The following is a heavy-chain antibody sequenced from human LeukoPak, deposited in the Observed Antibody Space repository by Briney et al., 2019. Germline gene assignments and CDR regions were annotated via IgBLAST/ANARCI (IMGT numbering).Heavy chain of an antibody. CDR3: ARGTRGDTAMVSLDY. CDR1: GFTFSSYW. V-gene: IGHV3-7*01. CDR2: IKQDGSEK. J-gene: IGHJ4*02. Sequence: PGGSLRLSCAASGFTFSSYWMSWVRQAPGKGLEWVANIKQDGSEKYYVDSVKGRFTISRDNAKNSLYLQMNSLRAEDTAVYYCARGTRGDTAMVSLDYWGQGTLVTVPS. D-gene: IGHD5-18*01.